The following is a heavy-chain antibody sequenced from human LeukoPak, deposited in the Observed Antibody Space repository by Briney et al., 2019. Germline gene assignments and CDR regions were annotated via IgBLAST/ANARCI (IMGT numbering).Heavy chain of an antibody. Sequence: SETLSLTCTVSGGPISSYYWSWIRQPPGKGLEWIGYIYYSGSTNYNPSLKSRVTLSRDTSKNQFSLKLSSVTAADTAVYYCAREKTGIAADYYYYYYYIDVWGKGTTVTISS. V-gene: IGHV4-59*12. D-gene: IGHD6-13*01. J-gene: IGHJ6*03. CDR3: AREKTGIAADYYYYYYYIDV. CDR2: IYYSGST. CDR1: GGPISSYY.